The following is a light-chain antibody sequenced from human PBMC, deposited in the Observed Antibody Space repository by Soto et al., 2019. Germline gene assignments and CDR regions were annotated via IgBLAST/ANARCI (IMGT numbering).Light chain of an antibody. CDR2: RNG. V-gene: IGLV1-47*01. CDR1: FSNIGSNY. J-gene: IGLJ3*02. CDR3: AAWNASVWV. Sequence: QAVVTQPPSASGAPGQRVTISCSGSFSNIGSNYVYWYQQLPGTAPRLLIYRNGQRPSGVPDRFSGSKSGASASLDISGLRSEDEADNYCAAWNASVWVFGGGTKLTVL.